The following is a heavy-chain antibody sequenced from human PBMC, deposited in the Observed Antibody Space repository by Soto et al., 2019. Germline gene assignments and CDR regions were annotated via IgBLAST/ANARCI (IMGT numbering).Heavy chain of an antibody. CDR3: PRKSGSAYYFDF. D-gene: IGHD3-16*01. CDR2: IYHSGST. Sequence: QVQLQESGPGLVKPSQTLSLTCAVSGGSVSSGDYYWTWIRQPPGKGLEWIGYIYHSGSTYYNPSLKRRLTISLDTSKNQFSLKLSSVNAADTAVYYCPRKSGSAYYFDFWGQGTLVTVSS. CDR1: GGSVSSGDYY. V-gene: IGHV4-30-4*01. J-gene: IGHJ4*02.